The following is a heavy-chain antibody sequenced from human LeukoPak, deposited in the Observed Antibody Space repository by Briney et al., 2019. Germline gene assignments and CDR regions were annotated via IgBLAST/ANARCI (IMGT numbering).Heavy chain of an antibody. CDR3: ARLARGYPDY. V-gene: IGHV3-7*05. J-gene: IGHJ4*02. Sequence: GGSLRLSCAASGFTFSSYWINWVRQAPGKGLEWVANIKHDGSETYYVDSVKGRFTISRDNAKNSLYLQMNSLRAEDTAVYYCARLARGYPDYWGQGTLVTVSS. D-gene: IGHD5-12*01. CDR2: IKHDGSET. CDR1: GFTFSSYW.